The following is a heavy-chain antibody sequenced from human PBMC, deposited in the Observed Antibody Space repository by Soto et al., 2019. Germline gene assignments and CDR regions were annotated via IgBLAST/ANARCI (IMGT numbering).Heavy chain of an antibody. CDR1: GGSMRNYF. Sequence: SETLSLTCTVSGGSMRNYFWTWIRQPPGKGLEWIGYIHYSGTTSFFPSYNPSLRSRVTMSVDTSKNQFSLKLRSVIVADTAVYHCARFVRSCSATTCSTRADVWGQGITVTVSS. D-gene: IGHD2-2*01. CDR2: IHYSGTT. CDR3: ARFVRSCSATTCSTRADV. V-gene: IGHV4-59*01. J-gene: IGHJ6*02.